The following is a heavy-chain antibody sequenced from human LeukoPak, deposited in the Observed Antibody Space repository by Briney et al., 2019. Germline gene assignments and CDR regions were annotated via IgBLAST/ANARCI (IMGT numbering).Heavy chain of an antibody. J-gene: IGHJ4*02. CDR3: AKFTMIVVVITHFDY. V-gene: IGHV3-23*01. D-gene: IGHD3-22*01. CDR1: GFIFSSYA. CDR2: ISGSGGST. Sequence: GGSLRLSCAASGFIFSSYAMSWVRQAPGKGLEWVSAISGSGGSTYYADSVKGRFTISRDNSKNTLYLQMNSLRAEDTAVYYCAKFTMIVVVITHFDYWGQGTLVTVSS.